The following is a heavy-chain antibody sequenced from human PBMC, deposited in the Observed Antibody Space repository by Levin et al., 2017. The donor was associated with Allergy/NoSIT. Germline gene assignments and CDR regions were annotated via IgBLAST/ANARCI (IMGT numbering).Heavy chain of an antibody. V-gene: IGHV1-2*02. CDR1: GYTFTGYY. CDR2: INPNGGGT. CDR3: ARSAYSLPDY. D-gene: IGHD5-18*01. J-gene: IGHJ4*02. Sequence: GESLKISCKASGYTFTGYYIHWVRQAPGQGLEWMGWINPNGGGTKYAQKFQGRVTMTRDTSISTAYMDLSRLRSDDTAVYYCARSAYSLPDYWGQGTLVTVSS.